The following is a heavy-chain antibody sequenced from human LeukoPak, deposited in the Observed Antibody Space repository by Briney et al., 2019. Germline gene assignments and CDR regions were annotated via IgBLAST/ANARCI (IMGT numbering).Heavy chain of an antibody. D-gene: IGHD3-22*01. V-gene: IGHV3-23*01. CDR3: AKRGVVIRVILVGFHKEAYYFDS. CDR1: GITLSNYG. CDR2: ISGSGGGT. J-gene: IGHJ4*02. Sequence: GGSLRLSCAVSGITLSNYGMSWVRQAPGKGLEWVAGISGSGGGTNYADSVKGRFTISRDNARNTLYLQMNSLRVEDTAAYFCAKRGVVIRVILVGFHKEAYYFDSWGQGALVTVSS.